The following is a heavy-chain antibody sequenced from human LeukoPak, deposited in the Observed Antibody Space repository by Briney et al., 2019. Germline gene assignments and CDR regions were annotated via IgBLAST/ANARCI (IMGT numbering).Heavy chain of an antibody. D-gene: IGHD3-10*01. CDR2: INPNSGGT. J-gene: IGHJ4*02. V-gene: IGHV1-2*02. CDR3: ARVFTVVRGVIDFFGY. Sequence: ASVKVSCKASGYTFTGYYMHWVRQAPGQGLEWMGWINPNSGGTNYAQKFQGRVTMTRDTSISTAYMELSRLRSDDTAVYYCARVFTVVRGVIDFFGYWGQGTLVTVSS. CDR1: GYTFTGYY.